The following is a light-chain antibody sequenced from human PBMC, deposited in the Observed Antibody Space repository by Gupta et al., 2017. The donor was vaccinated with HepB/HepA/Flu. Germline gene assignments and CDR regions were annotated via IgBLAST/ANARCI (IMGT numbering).Light chain of an antibody. CDR2: EDT. J-gene: IGLJ1*01. Sequence: SYVLTQPPSVSVAPGTTAMITCGANNIESKSVQWYQQKPGQAPVLVVYEDTERHSGIPDRFSGSNSGNTATLTISRVEGGDEADYYCQVWNSNGDDLYVFGTGTKVTVL. CDR1: NIESKS. V-gene: IGLV3-21*03. CDR3: QVWNSNGDDLYV.